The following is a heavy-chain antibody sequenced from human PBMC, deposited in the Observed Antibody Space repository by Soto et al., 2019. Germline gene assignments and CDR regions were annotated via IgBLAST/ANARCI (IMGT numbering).Heavy chain of an antibody. CDR2: FDPEDGET. J-gene: IGHJ6*04. V-gene: IGHV1-24*01. Sequence: ASVKVSCKVSGYTLTELSMHWVRQAPGKGLEWMGGFDPEDGETIYAQKFQGRVTMTEDTSTDTAYMELSSLRSEDTAVYYCATDLAPPQTNSPPLFYYYGMDVGGKGTRVTVPS. D-gene: IGHD2-15*01. CDR1: GYTLTELS. CDR3: ATDLAPPQTNSPPLFYYYGMDV.